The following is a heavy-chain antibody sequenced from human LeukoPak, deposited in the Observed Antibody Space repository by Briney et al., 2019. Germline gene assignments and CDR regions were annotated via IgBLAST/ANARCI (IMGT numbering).Heavy chain of an antibody. J-gene: IGHJ3*02. V-gene: IGHV1-2*04. CDR3: ATSRRLIGYCSGGDYDAFDI. D-gene: IGHD2-15*01. CDR1: GYTFTGYY. CDR2: INPNSGGT. Sequence: ASVKVSCKASGYTFTGYYMHWVRQAAGQGLEWMGWINPNSGGTNYAQKFQGWVTMTRDTSISTAYMELSRLRSDDTAVYYCATSRRLIGYCSGGDYDAFDIWGQGTMVTVSS.